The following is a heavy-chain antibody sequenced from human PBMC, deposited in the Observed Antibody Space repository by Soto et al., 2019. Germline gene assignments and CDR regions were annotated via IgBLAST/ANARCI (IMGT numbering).Heavy chain of an antibody. CDR1: GFTYSTYT. CDR2: ISYDGNNK. D-gene: IGHD3-10*01. J-gene: IGHJ5*02. CDR3: ARDLYFYDSGRYYDP. Sequence: GGSLRLSCAASGFTYSTYTMHWVRQAPGKGLEWVAVISYDGNNKFYADSVKGRFTISRDNAKNSLYLQMNSLRAEDTAVYYCARDLYFYDSGRYYDPWGQGTLVTVSS. V-gene: IGHV3-30-3*01.